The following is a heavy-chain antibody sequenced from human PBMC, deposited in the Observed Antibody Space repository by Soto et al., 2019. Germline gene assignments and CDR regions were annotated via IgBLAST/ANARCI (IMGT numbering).Heavy chain of an antibody. Sequence: GGSLRLSCAASGFTFSNAWMSWVRQAPGKGLEWVGRIKSKTDGGTTDYAAPVKGRFTISRDDSKNTAYLQMDSLKTEDTAVYYCTRQHLDVPVASAIDYWGQGTLVTVSS. CDR2: IKSKTDGGTT. J-gene: IGHJ4*02. V-gene: IGHV3-15*01. CDR1: GFTFSNAW. CDR3: TRQHLDVPVASAIDY. D-gene: IGHD6-19*01.